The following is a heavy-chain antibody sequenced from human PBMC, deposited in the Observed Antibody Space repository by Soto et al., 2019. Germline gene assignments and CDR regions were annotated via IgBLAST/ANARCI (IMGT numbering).Heavy chain of an antibody. CDR2: INWNGGSL. CDR1: GFTFDDYA. Sequence: PGGSLRLSCAASGFTFDDYAMHWVRQAPGKGLEWVSGINWNGGSLGYADSVKGRFIISRDNAKNSLYLQMNSLRAEDTALYYCAKVVVAATQPQYYYYGMDVWGQGTTVTVSS. V-gene: IGHV3-9*01. D-gene: IGHD2-15*01. J-gene: IGHJ6*02. CDR3: AKVVVAATQPQYYYYGMDV.